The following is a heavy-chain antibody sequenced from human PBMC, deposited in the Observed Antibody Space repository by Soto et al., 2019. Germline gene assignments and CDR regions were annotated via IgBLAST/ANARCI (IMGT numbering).Heavy chain of an antibody. J-gene: IGHJ5*02. CDR2: INQDGSEK. CDR3: SRSLTS. Sequence: EVQLMESGGGLVQPGGSLRLSCAASGFTFSTYWMDWVRQTPGKGLEWVANINQDGSEKNYVDSVKGRFTIYRDNAKNSLYLQMSSLTAEDSALYYCSRSLTSWGQGTLVTVSS. CDR1: GFTFSTYW. V-gene: IGHV3-7*01.